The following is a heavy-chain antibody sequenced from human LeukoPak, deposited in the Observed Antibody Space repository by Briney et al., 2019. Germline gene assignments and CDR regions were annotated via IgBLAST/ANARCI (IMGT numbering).Heavy chain of an antibody. Sequence: SETLSLTCAVSGGSFSGYYWSWIRQPPGKGLEWIGEMNERGGTTYNPSLKSRVTISVDTSKNQFSLKLTSVTAADTAVYYRARGRRALNYYDSSGYYHVEDYWGQGTLVTVSS. D-gene: IGHD3-22*01. V-gene: IGHV4-34*01. CDR3: ARGRRALNYYDSSGYYHVEDY. CDR1: GGSFSGYY. CDR2: MNERGGT. J-gene: IGHJ4*02.